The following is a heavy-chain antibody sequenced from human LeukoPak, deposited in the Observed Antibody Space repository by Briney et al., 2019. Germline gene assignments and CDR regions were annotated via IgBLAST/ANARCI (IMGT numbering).Heavy chain of an antibody. CDR2: IMPIFGTA. D-gene: IGHD5-24*01. Sequence: SVKVSCKASGGTFSSYAISWVRQAPGQGLEWMGGIMPIFGTANYAQKFQGRVTITADESTSTAYMELSSLRSEDTAVYYCARGHRDGYNMDYWGQGTLVTVSS. CDR3: ARGHRDGYNMDY. V-gene: IGHV1-69*13. J-gene: IGHJ4*02. CDR1: GGTFSSYA.